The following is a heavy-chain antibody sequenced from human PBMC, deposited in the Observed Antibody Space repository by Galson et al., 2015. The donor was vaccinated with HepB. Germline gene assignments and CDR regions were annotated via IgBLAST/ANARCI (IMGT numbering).Heavy chain of an antibody. V-gene: IGHV3-30-3*01. CDR1: GFTFSSYA. CDR2: ISYDGSNK. CDR3: ARPYSSGWYRRVAFDI. D-gene: IGHD6-19*01. J-gene: IGHJ3*02. Sequence: SLRLSCAASGFTFSSYAMHWVRQAPGKGLEWVAVISYDGSNKYYADSVKGRFTISRDNSKNTLYLQMNSLRAEDTAVYYCARPYSSGWYRRVAFDIWGQGTMVTVSS.